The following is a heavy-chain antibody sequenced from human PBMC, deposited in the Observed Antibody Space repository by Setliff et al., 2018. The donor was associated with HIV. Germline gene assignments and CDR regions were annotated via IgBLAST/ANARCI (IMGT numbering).Heavy chain of an antibody. V-gene: IGHV1-8*02. CDR3: ARAQQQLVLPCFYYYYYMDV. CDR1: GYTFTSYD. CDR2: MNPNRGNT. J-gene: IGHJ6*03. D-gene: IGHD6-13*01. Sequence: ASVKVSCKASGYTFTSYDINWGRKATGQGLEWMGWMNPNRGNTGYAQKLQGRVTMTRNTSISTAYMELSSLRSEDTAVYYCARAQQQLVLPCFYYYYYMDVWCKGTTFTVSS.